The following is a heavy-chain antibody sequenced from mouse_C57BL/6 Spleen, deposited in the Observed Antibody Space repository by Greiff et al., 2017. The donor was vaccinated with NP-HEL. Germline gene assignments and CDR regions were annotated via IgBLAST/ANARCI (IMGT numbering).Heavy chain of an antibody. J-gene: IGHJ2*01. Sequence: VQLKESGPVLVKPGPSVKISCKASGFTFTDYYMHWVKQSHGKSLEWIGLVYPYNGGTSYNQKFKGKATLTVDTSSSTAYMELNSLTSEDSAVYYCARIYYYGSSHFDYWGQGTTLTVSS. D-gene: IGHD1-1*01. CDR1: GFTFTDYY. CDR2: VYPYNGGT. V-gene: IGHV1-36*01. CDR3: ARIYYYGSSHFDY.